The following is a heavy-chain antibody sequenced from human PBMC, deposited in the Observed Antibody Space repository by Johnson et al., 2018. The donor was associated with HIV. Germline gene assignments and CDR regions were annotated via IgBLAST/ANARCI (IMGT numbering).Heavy chain of an antibody. J-gene: IGHJ3*02. CDR1: GFTFSSYA. CDR3: ARENYYDILNDAFDI. V-gene: IGHV3-30-3*01. Sequence: QVQLVESGGGLVQPGGSLRLSCAASGFTFSSYAMHWVRQAPGKGLEWVAVISYDGSNKYYADSVKGRFTISRDNAKNSLYLQMNSLRAEDTALYYCARENYYDILNDAFDIWGQGTMVTVSS. D-gene: IGHD3-22*01. CDR2: ISYDGSNK.